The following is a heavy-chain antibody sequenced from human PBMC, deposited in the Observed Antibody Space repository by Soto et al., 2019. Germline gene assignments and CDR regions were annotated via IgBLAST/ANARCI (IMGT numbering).Heavy chain of an antibody. CDR1: GFTFSSYS. D-gene: IGHD2-15*01. J-gene: IGHJ6*02. CDR2: ISSSSSYI. CDR3: ARAVRCSGGSCYPDYYYGMDV. Sequence: GGSLRLSCAASGFTFSSYSMNWVRQAPGKGLEWVSSISSSSSYIYYADSVKGRFTISRDNAKNSLYLQMNSLRAEDTAVYYCARAVRCSGGSCYPDYYYGMDVWGQGTTVTVSS. V-gene: IGHV3-21*01.